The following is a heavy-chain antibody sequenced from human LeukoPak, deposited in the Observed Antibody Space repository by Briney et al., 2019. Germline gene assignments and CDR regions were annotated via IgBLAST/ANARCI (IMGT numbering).Heavy chain of an antibody. CDR3: ARALSIVEDYHYYGMDV. V-gene: IGHV3-53*04. CDR1: GFTFSSNY. CDR2: IYSGGST. D-gene: IGHD3-22*01. J-gene: IGHJ6*02. Sequence: GGSLRLSCAASGFTFSSNYMSWVRQAPGKGLEWVSVIYSGGSTYYADSVKGRFTISRHNSKNTLYLQMNSLRAEDTAVYYCARALSIVEDYHYYGMDVWGQGTTVTVSS.